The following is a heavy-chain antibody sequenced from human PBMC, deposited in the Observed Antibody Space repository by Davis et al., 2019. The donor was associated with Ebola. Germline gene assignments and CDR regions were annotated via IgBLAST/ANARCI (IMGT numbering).Heavy chain of an antibody. Sequence: SETLSLTCTVSGGSISSHYWSWVRLLPGKGLEWIGYVHYSGSTSTNPSLKSRVTMSVDTSKNQFSLSLRSVTAADTAVYYCARRAGLQYYYGMDVWGKGTTVTVSS. J-gene: IGHJ6*04. CDR2: VHYSGST. CDR1: GGSISSHY. CDR3: ARRAGLQYYYGMDV. D-gene: IGHD5-18*01. V-gene: IGHV4-59*11.